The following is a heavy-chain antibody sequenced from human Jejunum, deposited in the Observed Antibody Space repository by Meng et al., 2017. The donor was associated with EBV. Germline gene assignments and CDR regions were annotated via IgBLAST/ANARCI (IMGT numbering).Heavy chain of an antibody. CDR2: SYGDDHK. V-gene: IGHV2-5*02. CDR3: AHRENWNFDY. J-gene: IGHJ4*02. Sequence: QITLKESGPTLVKSXXXXTXTCTFSGFSLSTSGVAVGWIRQPPGKALEWLALSYGDDHKRYSPSLNSRFTITKDTSRNQVFLTMTNMDPADTATYYCAHRENWNFDYWGQGTLVTVSS. CDR1: GFSLSTSGVA. D-gene: IGHD1-1*01.